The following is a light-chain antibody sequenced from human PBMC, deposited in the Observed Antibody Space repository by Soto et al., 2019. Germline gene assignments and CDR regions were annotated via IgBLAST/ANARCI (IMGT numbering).Light chain of an antibody. Sequence: SYELTQPSSVSVSPGQTVRITCSGDVLAKKYARWFQQKPGQAPVLVIYKDSERPSGIPERFSGSSSGTTVTLTISGAQVEDEADYYCYSAADNNLRVFGGGTKLTVL. CDR2: KDS. CDR3: YSAADNNLRV. J-gene: IGLJ2*01. CDR1: VLAKKY. V-gene: IGLV3-27*01.